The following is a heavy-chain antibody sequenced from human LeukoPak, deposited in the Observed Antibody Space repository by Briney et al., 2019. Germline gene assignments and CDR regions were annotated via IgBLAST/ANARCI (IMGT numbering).Heavy chain of an antibody. CDR3: AKYPGGINRWFDP. Sequence: SETLSLTCTVSGGSISGSSYYWGWIRQPPGKGLEWIGYIHYSGSAYYNPSLWSRVTISVDMSKNQFSLTLSSVTAADTAVYYCAKYPGGINRWFDPWGQGTLVTVSS. CDR2: IHYSGSA. J-gene: IGHJ5*02. CDR1: GGSISGSSYY. D-gene: IGHD2-2*01. V-gene: IGHV4-61*05.